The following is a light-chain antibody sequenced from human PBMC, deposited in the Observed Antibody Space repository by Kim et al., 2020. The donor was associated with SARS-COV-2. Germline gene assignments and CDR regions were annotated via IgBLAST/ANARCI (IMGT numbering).Light chain of an antibody. CDR2: GAS. Sequence: LSPGERATLSCRASQSVVSKYLAWYQQKPGQAPRLLIYGASSRATGIPDRFSASGSGTDFTLSISRLEPDDFAVYYCQQYADSRTFGQGTRVDIK. CDR1: QSVVSKY. CDR3: QQYADSRT. V-gene: IGKV3-20*01. J-gene: IGKJ1*01.